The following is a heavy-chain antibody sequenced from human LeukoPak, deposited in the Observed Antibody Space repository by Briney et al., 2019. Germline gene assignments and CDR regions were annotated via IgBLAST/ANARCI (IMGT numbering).Heavy chain of an antibody. CDR3: ARSRQQQLANFDY. V-gene: IGHV4-39*07. D-gene: IGHD6-13*01. CDR1: GGSISSSSYY. Sequence: SETLSLTCTVSGGSISSSSYYWGWIRQPPGKGLEWIGSIYYSGSTYYNPSLKSRVTISVDTSKNQFSLKLSSVTAADTAVYYCARSRQQQLANFDYWGQGTLVTVSS. CDR2: IYYSGST. J-gene: IGHJ4*02.